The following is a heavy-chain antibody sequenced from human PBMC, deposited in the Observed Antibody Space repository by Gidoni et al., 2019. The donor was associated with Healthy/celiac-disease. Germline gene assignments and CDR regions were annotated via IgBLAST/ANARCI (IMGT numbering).Heavy chain of an antibody. D-gene: IGHD6-19*01. J-gene: IGHJ4*02. CDR2: GTT. CDR3: TTEGAVAGPFDY. V-gene: IGHV3-15*01. Sequence: GTTAYAAPVKGRFTISRDDSKNTLYLQMNSLKTEDTAVYYCTTEGAVAGPFDYWGQGTLVTVSS.